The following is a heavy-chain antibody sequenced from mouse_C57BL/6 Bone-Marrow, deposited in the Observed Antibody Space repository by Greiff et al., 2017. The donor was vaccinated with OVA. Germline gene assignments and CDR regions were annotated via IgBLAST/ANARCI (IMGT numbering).Heavy chain of an antibody. Sequence: EVKLQQSGPVLVKPGASVKMSCKASGYTFTDYYMNWVKQSHGKSLEWIGVINPYNGGTSYNQKFKGKATLTVDKSSSTAYMELNSLTSEDSAVYYCARSGDYDGYWGQGTTLTVSS. J-gene: IGHJ2*01. CDR1: GYTFTDYY. CDR3: ARSGDYDGY. D-gene: IGHD2-4*01. V-gene: IGHV1-19*01. CDR2: INPYNGGT.